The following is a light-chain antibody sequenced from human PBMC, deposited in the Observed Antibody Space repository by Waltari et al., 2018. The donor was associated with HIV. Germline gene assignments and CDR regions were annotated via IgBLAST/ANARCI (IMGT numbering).Light chain of an antibody. V-gene: IGLV1-44*01. CDR3: ATLDDSLNGPV. CDR1: SSNIGDNA. Sequence: QSVLTQPPSVSGTPGQRVPISCSGGSSNIGDNAVSWYQQFPGTAPKLLIYSNNQRPSVVPDRFSGSKSGTSASLAISGLQSEDEADYYCATLDDSLNGPVFGGGTKVTVL. CDR2: SNN. J-gene: IGLJ2*01.